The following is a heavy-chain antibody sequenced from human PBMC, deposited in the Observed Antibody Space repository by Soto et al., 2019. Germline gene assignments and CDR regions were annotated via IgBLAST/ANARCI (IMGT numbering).Heavy chain of an antibody. CDR1: GFTFSTYT. CDR3: ARDRLTAGIYYGMDV. D-gene: IGHD6-13*01. Sequence: EVQLVESGGGLVKPGGSLRLSCAASGFTFSTYTMNWVRQAPGKGLEWVSSISSSSSSIYYADSMKGRFTISRDNAKNSLYLQMNSLRAEDTAVYYCARDRLTAGIYYGMDVWGQGTTVTVSS. CDR2: ISSSSSSI. J-gene: IGHJ6*02. V-gene: IGHV3-21*01.